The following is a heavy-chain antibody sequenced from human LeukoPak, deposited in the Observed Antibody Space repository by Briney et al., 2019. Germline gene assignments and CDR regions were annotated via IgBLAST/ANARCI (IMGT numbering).Heavy chain of an antibody. CDR1: GYTFTSYG. V-gene: IGHV1-18*01. J-gene: IGHJ4*02. Sequence: ASVKVSCKASGYTFTSYGISWVRQAPGQGLEWMGWISAYNGNTNYAQKLQGRVTMTTDTSTSTAYMELRSLRPDDTAVYYCARAGRWELLTKFDYWGQGTLVTVSS. D-gene: IGHD1-26*01. CDR2: ISAYNGNT. CDR3: ARAGRWELLTKFDY.